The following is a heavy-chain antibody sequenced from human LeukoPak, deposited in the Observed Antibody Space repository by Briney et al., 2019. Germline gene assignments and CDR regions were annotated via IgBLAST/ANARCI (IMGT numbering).Heavy chain of an antibody. Sequence: SETLSLTCAVYGGSFSGYYWSWIRQPPGKGLEWIGGINHSGSTYYNPSLKSRVTISVDRSKNQFSLKLSSVTAADTAVYYCARGDTAMAYNWFDPWGQGTLVTVSS. J-gene: IGHJ5*02. CDR2: INHSGST. CDR1: GGSFSGYY. CDR3: ARGDTAMAYNWFDP. D-gene: IGHD5-18*01. V-gene: IGHV4-34*01.